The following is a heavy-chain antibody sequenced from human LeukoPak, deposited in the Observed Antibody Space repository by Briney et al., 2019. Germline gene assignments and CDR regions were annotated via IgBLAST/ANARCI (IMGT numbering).Heavy chain of an antibody. CDR2: INPNSGGT. J-gene: IGHJ5*02. D-gene: IGHD6-19*01. CDR3: ARILAVAGTRWVDP. Sequence: ASVKVSCKASGYTFTGYYMHWVRQAPGQGLEWMGWINPNSGGTNYAQKFQGRVTMTRDTSISTAYMELSRLRSDDTAVYYCARILAVAGTRWVDPWGQGTLVTVSS. V-gene: IGHV1-2*02. CDR1: GYTFTGYY.